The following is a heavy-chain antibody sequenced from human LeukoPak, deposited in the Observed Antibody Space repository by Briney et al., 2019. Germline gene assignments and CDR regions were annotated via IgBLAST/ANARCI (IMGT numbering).Heavy chain of an antibody. CDR3: ARGRVAYSAYYFDS. CDR2: IYYTGNT. CDR1: GDSITNYF. V-gene: IGHV4-59*01. D-gene: IGHD2-15*01. J-gene: IGHJ4*02. Sequence: SETLSLTCTVSGDSITNYFWSWIRQPPGKGLEWIGYIYYTGNTNYKPSPKSRVTTSVDTSTNQFSLRLRSVTAADTAVYYCARGRVAYSAYYFDSWGRGTLVTVSS.